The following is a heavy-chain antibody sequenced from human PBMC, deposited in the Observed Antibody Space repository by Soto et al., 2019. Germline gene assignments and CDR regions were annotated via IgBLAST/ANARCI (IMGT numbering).Heavy chain of an antibody. V-gene: IGHV2-5*01. CDR3: IQSRCGGDCLQSYASYYYYGMDV. CDR2: IYWSDDK. D-gene: IGHD2-21*02. Sequence: QITLKESGPTLVKPTQTLTLTCTFSAFSLSTGGVGVGWIRQPPGKALEWIAFIYWSDDKRYSPSLRSRLTITKDTSKNPVVLTMTNMDPVDTATYYCIQSRCGGDCLQSYASYYYYGMDVWGQGTTVTVSS. CDR1: AFSLSTGGVG. J-gene: IGHJ6*02.